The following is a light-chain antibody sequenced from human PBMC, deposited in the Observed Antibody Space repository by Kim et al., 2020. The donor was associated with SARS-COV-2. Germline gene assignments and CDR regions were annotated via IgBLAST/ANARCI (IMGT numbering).Light chain of an antibody. Sequence: DIQMTQSPSSLSASVGDRLTITCRATQGISNSLAWYQQRPGKVPKLLIYGASTLQSGVPSRFSGSGSGTDFTLTISSLQPGDVATYYCQKYNSGPWTFGQGTKVDIK. CDR1: QGISNS. CDR3: QKYNSGPWT. J-gene: IGKJ1*01. V-gene: IGKV1-27*01. CDR2: GAS.